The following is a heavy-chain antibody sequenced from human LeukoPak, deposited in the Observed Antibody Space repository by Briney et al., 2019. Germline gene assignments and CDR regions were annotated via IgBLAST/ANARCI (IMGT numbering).Heavy chain of an antibody. CDR2: INPSGGST. V-gene: IGHV1-46*01. D-gene: IGHD1-26*01. J-gene: IGHJ5*02. Sequence: GASVKVSCKASGYTFTSYYMHWVRQAPGQGLEWMGIINPSGGSTGYAQKFQGRVTMTRDTSTSTVYMELSSLRSEDTAVYYCARVKRRATTYNWFDPWGQGTLVTVSS. CDR3: ARVKRRATTYNWFDP. CDR1: GYTFTSYY.